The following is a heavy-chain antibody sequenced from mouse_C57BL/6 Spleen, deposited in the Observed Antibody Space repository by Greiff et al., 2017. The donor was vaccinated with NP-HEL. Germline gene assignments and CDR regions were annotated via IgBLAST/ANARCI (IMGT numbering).Heavy chain of an antibody. Sequence: EVQLQQSGPVLVKPGASVKMSCKASGYTFTDYYMNWVKQSHGKSLEWIGVINPYNGGTSYNQKFKGKATLTVDKSSSTAYMELNSLKSEDSAVYYCARWPRLTTVVERIMDYWGQGTSVTVSS. V-gene: IGHV1-19*01. D-gene: IGHD1-1*01. J-gene: IGHJ4*01. CDR2: INPYNGGT. CDR3: ARWPRLTTVVERIMDY. CDR1: GYTFTDYY.